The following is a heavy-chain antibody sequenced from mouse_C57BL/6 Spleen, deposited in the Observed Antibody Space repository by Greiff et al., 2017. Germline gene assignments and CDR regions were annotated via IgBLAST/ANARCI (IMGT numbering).Heavy chain of an antibody. Sequence: QVQLQQSGAELVRPGSSVKLSCKASGYTFTSYWMDWVKQRPGQGLEGIGNIYPSDSETHYNQKFKDKATLTVDKSSSTAYMQLSSLTSEDSAVYYCARSGDYDAMDYWGQGTSGTVSS. D-gene: IGHD3-1*01. CDR1: GYTFTSYW. V-gene: IGHV1-61*01. J-gene: IGHJ4*01. CDR3: ARSGDYDAMDY. CDR2: IYPSDSET.